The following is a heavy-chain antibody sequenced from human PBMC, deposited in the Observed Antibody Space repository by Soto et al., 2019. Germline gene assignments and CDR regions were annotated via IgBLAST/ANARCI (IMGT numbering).Heavy chain of an antibody. CDR1: GYTFSKYW. CDR2: IYPGDSDA. CDR3: ARHVSLGYCTATSCDLLSWFDA. V-gene: IGHV5-51*01. J-gene: IGHJ5*02. D-gene: IGHD2-2*01. Sequence: PGESLKISCKGSGYTFSKYWIGWVRQTPGKGLEWMGMIYPGDSDARYSPSFEGQVTFSVDKSINTAYLQWNSLKASDTAVYYCARHVSLGYCTATSCDLLSWFDAWGQGTLVTVSS.